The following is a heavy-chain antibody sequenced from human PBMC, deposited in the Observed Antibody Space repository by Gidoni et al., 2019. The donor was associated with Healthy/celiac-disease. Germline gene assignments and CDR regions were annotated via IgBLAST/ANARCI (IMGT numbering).Heavy chain of an antibody. CDR1: GYSFNSYW. J-gene: IGHJ4*02. D-gene: IGHD1-26*01. CDR3: ARREVGAAFDY. Sequence: EVQQVQSGAEVKKPGESRTISCKCSGYSFNSYWIGWVRQMPGKGLEWTWIIYPGDSDTRYSPSFQGQVTISADKSISTAYLQWSSLKASDTAMYYCARREVGAAFDYWGQGTLVTVSS. V-gene: IGHV5-51*01. CDR2: IYPGDSDT.